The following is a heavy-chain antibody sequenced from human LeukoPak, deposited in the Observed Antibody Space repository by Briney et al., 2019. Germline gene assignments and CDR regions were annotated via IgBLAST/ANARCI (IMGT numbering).Heavy chain of an antibody. Sequence: SETRSLTCPVFVDSISSYFWSWIRQPAGKGLEWIGYFYYDGRTNYNPSLKSRVTISVDTSKNHFSLKLSSVTAADTAVYYCARAIVNGYFDHWGRGTLVTVSS. D-gene: IGHD2-15*01. V-gene: IGHV4-59*01. CDR2: FYYDGRT. CDR1: VDSISSYF. CDR3: ARAIVNGYFDH. J-gene: IGHJ4*02.